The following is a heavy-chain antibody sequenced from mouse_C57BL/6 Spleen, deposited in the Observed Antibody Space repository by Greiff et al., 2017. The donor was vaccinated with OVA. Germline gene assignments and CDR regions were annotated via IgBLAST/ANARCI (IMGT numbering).Heavy chain of an antibody. CDR2: INPNNGGT. Sequence: EVQLQQSGPELVKPGASVKISCKASGYTFTDYYMNWVKQSHGKSLEWIGDINPNNGGTSYNQKFKGKATLTVDKSSSTAYMELRSLTSEDSAVYYCASITFAYWGQGTLVTVSA. CDR3: ASITFAY. V-gene: IGHV1-26*01. D-gene: IGHD1-1*01. CDR1: GYTFTDYY. J-gene: IGHJ3*01.